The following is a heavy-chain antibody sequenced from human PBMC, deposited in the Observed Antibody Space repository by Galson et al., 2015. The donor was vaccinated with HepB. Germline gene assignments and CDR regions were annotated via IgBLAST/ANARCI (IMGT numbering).Heavy chain of an antibody. J-gene: IGHJ3*01. CDR2: IIPIFGTA. Sequence: SVKVSCKASGGTFSSYAISWVRQAPGQGLEWMGGIIPIFGTANYAQKFQGRVTITADKSTSTAYMELSSLRSEDTAVYYCARDRPGYSSGCPAAWGQGTMVTVSS. D-gene: IGHD6-19*01. CDR3: ARDRPGYSSGCPAA. V-gene: IGHV1-69*06. CDR1: GGTFSSYA.